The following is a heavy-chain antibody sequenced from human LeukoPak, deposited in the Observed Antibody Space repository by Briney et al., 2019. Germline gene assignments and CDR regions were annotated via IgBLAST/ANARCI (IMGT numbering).Heavy chain of an antibody. V-gene: IGHV1-24*01. D-gene: IGHD1-26*01. J-gene: IGHJ4*02. CDR1: GASLSETS. CDR2: FDPEDGES. CDR3: ATADKWEPLDY. Sequence: ASVKVSCKVSGASLSETSIHWVRQAPGQWLEWMGGFDPEDGESIFAQSFQGRFSMTEDTSTDTAYMELRSLRLQDTAVCYCATADKWEPLDYWGQGTLVTVSS.